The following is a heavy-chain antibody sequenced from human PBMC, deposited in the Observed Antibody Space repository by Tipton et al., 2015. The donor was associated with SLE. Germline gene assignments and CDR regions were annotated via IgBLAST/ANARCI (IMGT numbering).Heavy chain of an antibody. Sequence: TLSLTCTVSGGSISSHYWCWIRQSPGKGLEWIGSIYHSGSTQYNPSLKSRVTISVDTSGNQVSLRLRSVTAADTAVYYCARDLFVEFYRSWSDYAYYFDYWGQGVLVTVSS. D-gene: IGHD3-3*01. CDR2: IYHSGST. V-gene: IGHV4-38-2*02. CDR3: ARDLFVEFYRSWSDYAYYFDY. J-gene: IGHJ4*02. CDR1: GGSISSHY.